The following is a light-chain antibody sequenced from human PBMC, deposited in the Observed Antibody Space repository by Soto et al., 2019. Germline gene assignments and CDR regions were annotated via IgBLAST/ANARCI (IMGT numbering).Light chain of an antibody. V-gene: IGKV1-5*03. CDR1: QSISIW. CDR2: KAS. Sequence: IQMTQSPSTLSASVGDRVTITCRASQSISIWLAWYQQKPGKAPKLLIYKASSLESEVPSRFSGSGSGTEFTLTINSLQPDDFATYYFQQYNSDSTFGQGTKVEIK. CDR3: QQYNSDST. J-gene: IGKJ1*01.